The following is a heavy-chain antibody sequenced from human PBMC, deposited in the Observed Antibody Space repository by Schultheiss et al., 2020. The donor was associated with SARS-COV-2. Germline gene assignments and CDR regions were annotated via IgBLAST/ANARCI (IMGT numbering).Heavy chain of an antibody. CDR3: ARDQRGYCSGGSCYSRAGYYGMDV. V-gene: IGHV4-4*07. CDR1: GGSFSGYY. D-gene: IGHD2-15*01. CDR2: IYTSGST. Sequence: SETLSLTCAVYGGSFSGYYWSWIRQPAGKGLEWIGRIYTSGSTNYNPSLKRRVTMSVDTSKNQFSLKLSSVTAADTAVYYCARDQRGYCSGGSCYSRAGYYGMDVWGQGTTVTGSS. J-gene: IGHJ6*02.